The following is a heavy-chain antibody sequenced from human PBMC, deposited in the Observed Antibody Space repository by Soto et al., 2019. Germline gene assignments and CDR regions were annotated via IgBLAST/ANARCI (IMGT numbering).Heavy chain of an antibody. CDR1: GGSIRSSSYY. V-gene: IGHV4-39*01. J-gene: IGHJ4*02. CDR2: RYDDGST. CDR3: ARGIYVGSSGYYLDY. D-gene: IGHD3-22*01. Sequence: PSETLSLTCTVSGGSIRSSSYYWGWIRQPPGKGLEWIVSRYDDGSTFYNPSLKSRVTVSVDTSKNQFSLKVTSVTAADTAVYYCARGIYVGSSGYYLDYWGQGTLVTVSS.